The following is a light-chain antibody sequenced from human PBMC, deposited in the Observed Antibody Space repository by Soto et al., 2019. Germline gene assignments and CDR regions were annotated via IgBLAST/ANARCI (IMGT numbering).Light chain of an antibody. J-gene: IGLJ2*01. CDR2: EVR. CDR3: SSYAGRNTVV. Sequence: QSALTQPPSASGSPEQSVTISCTGTRNDVGGYNFVSWYQHHSGKAPKLIIYEVRRRPSEVPDRFSGSKSGNTASLTVSGLQAEDEADYFCSSYAGRNTVVFGGGTKLTVL. CDR1: RNDVGGYNF. V-gene: IGLV2-8*01.